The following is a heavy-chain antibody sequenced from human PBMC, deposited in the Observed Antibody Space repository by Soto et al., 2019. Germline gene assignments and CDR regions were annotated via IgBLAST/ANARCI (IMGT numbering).Heavy chain of an antibody. J-gene: IGHJ6*02. CDR1: GGTFSSYA. CDR3: ARERPKAAPLLYYYYGMDV. CDR2: IIPIFGTA. Sequence: ASVKVSCKASGGTFSSYAISWVRQAPGQGLEWMGGIIPIFGTANYAQKFQGRVTITGDESTSTAYMELSSQRSEDTAVYYCARERPKAAPLLYYYYGMDVWGQGTTVTVSS. V-gene: IGHV1-69*13.